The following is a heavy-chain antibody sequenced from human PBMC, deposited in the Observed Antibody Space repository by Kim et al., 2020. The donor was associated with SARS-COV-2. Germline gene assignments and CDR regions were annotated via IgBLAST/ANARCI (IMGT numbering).Heavy chain of an antibody. J-gene: IGHJ4*01. CDR3: ARRYTSGPTSGGFDY. V-gene: IGHV4-4*02. CDR1: GDSIYSSNW. D-gene: IGHD6-19*01. Sequence: SETLSLTCAVSGDSIYSSNWWIWVRQPPGKGLEWIGEIYHSGSTNYNPSLKSRVTMSVDKSKNQFSLELTSVTAADTAVYYCARRYTSGPTSGGFDYWG. CDR2: IYHSGST.